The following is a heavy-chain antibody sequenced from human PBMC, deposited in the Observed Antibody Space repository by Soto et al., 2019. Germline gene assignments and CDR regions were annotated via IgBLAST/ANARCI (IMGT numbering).Heavy chain of an antibody. V-gene: IGHV3-9*01. D-gene: IGHD3-3*01. J-gene: IGHJ6*03. CDR1: GFTFDDYA. Sequence: GGSLRLSCAASGFTFDDYAMHWVRQAPGKGLEWVSGISWNSGSIGYADSVKGRFTISRDNAKNSLYLQMNSLRAEDTALYYCAKDRFLEWLLPRDYYMDVWGKGTTVTVSS. CDR2: ISWNSGSI. CDR3: AKDRFLEWLLPRDYYMDV.